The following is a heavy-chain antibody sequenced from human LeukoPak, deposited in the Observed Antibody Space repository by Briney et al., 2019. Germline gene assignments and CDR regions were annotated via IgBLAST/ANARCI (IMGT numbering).Heavy chain of an antibody. CDR1: GFIFSSYW. Sequence: GGSLRLSCAASGFIFSSYWISWVRQAPGKGLEWVANIKPDGSEKYYVDSVKGRFTISRDNAENSLYLQINSLRAEDTAMYYCTRDRRDPYNEPPLDYWGQGTLVIVSS. V-gene: IGHV3-7*01. CDR3: TRDRRDPYNEPPLDY. CDR2: IKPDGSEK. J-gene: IGHJ4*02. D-gene: IGHD5-24*01.